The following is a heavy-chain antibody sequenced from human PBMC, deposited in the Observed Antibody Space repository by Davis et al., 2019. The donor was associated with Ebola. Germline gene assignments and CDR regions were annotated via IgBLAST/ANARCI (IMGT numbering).Heavy chain of an antibody. Sequence: SVKVSCKASGGTFSTYAVNWVRQAPGQGLQWMGGIIPVFNTPDYAQKFQGRVTITADKSTNTVYMELSSLTEADSAVYYCARRGPTIVVPATMRHYYGMDVWGQGTTVIVSS. D-gene: IGHD2-2*01. J-gene: IGHJ6*02. CDR1: GGTFSTYA. CDR3: ARRGPTIVVPATMRHYYGMDV. V-gene: IGHV1-69*06. CDR2: IIPVFNTP.